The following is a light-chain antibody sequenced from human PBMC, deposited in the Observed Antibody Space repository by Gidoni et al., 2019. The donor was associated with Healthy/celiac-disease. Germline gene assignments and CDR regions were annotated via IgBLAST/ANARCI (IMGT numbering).Light chain of an antibody. CDR3: QQYNSYPLT. V-gene: IGKV1-5*03. J-gene: IGKJ4*01. CDR2: NAS. CDR1: QSLSSW. Sequence: DLQMTQSPSTLSASVGDRVTITCRASQSLSSWLAWYQQKPGKAPKLLIYNASSLESGVPSRFSGSGSGTDFTLTISSLQPDDFATYYCQQYNSYPLTFGGXTQVEIK.